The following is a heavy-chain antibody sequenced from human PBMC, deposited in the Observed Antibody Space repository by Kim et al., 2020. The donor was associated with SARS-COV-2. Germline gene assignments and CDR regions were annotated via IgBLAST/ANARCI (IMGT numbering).Heavy chain of an antibody. Sequence: SETLSLTCAVSGGSISSSNWWSWVRQPPGKGLEWIGEIYHSGSTNYNPSLKSRVTISVDKSKNQFSLKLSSVTAADTAVYYCARSYDSSGPYLPDYWGQGTLVTVSS. D-gene: IGHD3-22*01. J-gene: IGHJ4*02. V-gene: IGHV4-4*02. CDR3: ARSYDSSGPYLPDY. CDR1: GGSISSSNW. CDR2: IYHSGST.